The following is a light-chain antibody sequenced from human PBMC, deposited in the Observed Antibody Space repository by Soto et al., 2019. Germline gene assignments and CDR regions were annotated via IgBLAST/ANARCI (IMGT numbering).Light chain of an antibody. CDR2: EDN. J-gene: IGLJ3*02. CDR1: SGSIASNY. V-gene: IGLV6-57*01. Sequence: NFMLTQPHSVSESPGKTVTISCTRSSGSIASNYVQWYQQRPGSSPTTVIYEDNQRPSGVPDRFSRSIDSSSNSASLTISGLKPEYEADYCCQSFDGSDQVFGGGTKLTVL. CDR3: QSFDGSDQV.